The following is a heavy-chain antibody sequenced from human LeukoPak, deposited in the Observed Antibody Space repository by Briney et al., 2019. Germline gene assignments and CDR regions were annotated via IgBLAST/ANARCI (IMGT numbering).Heavy chain of an antibody. CDR2: IKSKRDGGTA. Sequence: GGSLRLSCAASGFTFSYAWMSWVRQTPGKGLEWVGRIKSKRDGGTADSAAPVKGRFTISRHDSKNTVYLQMNSLKAEDTAVYYCTRGHWGSPGAFDIWGQGTMVTVSS. V-gene: IGHV3-15*01. CDR3: TRGHWGSPGAFDI. J-gene: IGHJ3*02. D-gene: IGHD7-27*01. CDR1: GFTFSYAW.